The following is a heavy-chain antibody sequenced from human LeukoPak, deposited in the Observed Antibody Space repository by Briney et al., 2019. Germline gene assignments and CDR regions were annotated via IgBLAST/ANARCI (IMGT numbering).Heavy chain of an antibody. CDR2: IWYDGSNK. CDR1: GFTSSSYA. CDR3: ARGDWGMYYFDY. V-gene: IGHV3-30*04. D-gene: IGHD7-27*01. Sequence: PGGSLRLSCAASGFTSSSYAMHWVRQAPGKGLDWVAFIWYDGSNKYHTDSVKGRFTISRDNSKNTLYLQMNSLRAEDTAVYYCARGDWGMYYFDYWGQGTLVTVSS. J-gene: IGHJ4*02.